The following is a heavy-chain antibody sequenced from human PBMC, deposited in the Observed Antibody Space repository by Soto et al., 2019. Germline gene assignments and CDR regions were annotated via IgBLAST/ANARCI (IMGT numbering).Heavy chain of an antibody. V-gene: IGHV3-23*01. Sequence: EVQLLESGGGLVQPGGSLRLSCAASGFTFSCYAMSWVRQAPGKGLEWVSAISGSGGSTYYADSVKGRFTISRDNSKNTLYLQMNSLRAEDTAVYYCTKDKREMVTRLAGGDMDVWGQGTTVTVSS. CDR3: TKDKREMVTRLAGGDMDV. J-gene: IGHJ6*02. CDR1: GFTFSCYA. CDR2: ISGSGGST. D-gene: IGHD2-21*02.